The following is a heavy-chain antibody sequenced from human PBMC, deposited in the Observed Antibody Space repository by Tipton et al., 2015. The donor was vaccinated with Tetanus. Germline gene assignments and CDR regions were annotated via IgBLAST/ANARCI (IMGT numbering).Heavy chain of an antibody. V-gene: IGHV4-59*01. CDR3: ARIGWPQQNKPAFDI. CDR1: GASIRSYY. Sequence: TLSLTCNVSGASIRSYYWSWIRQPPGKGLEWIGYIFYTGSTNYAPSLKSRVSLSVDTSKNQFSLNLSSVTAADTAVYYCARIGWPQQNKPAFDIWGQGTVVTVSS. CDR2: IFYTGST. D-gene: IGHD6-19*01. J-gene: IGHJ3*02.